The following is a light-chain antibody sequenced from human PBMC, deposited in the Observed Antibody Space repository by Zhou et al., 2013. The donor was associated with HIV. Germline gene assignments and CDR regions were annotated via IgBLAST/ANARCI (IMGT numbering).Light chain of an antibody. CDR2: GVS. J-gene: IGKJ1*01. CDR3: MQGTHWPPWT. CDR1: QSLVHSDGITY. Sequence: DVVMTQSPLSLSVTLGQPASISCRSSQSLVHSDGITYLNWFQLRPGQYPRRLIYGVSNRDSGVPDRFSGSGSGTDFTLKISRVEAEDVGIYYCMQGTHWPPWTFGQGTKVGNQT. V-gene: IGKV2-30*02.